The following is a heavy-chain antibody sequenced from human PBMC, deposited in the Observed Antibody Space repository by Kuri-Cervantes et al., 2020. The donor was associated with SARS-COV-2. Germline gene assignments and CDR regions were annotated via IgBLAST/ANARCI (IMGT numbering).Heavy chain of an antibody. CDR1: GYTFTDYY. Sequence: ASVKVSCKASGYTFTDYYMRWVRQAPGQGLEWMGWINPNSGGTNYAQKFQGRVTMTRDTSISTAYMELSRLRSDDTAVYYCARAPVSGWGPYYYYYMDVWGKGTTVTVSS. J-gene: IGHJ6*03. CDR3: ARAPVSGWGPYYYYYMDV. D-gene: IGHD6-19*01. V-gene: IGHV1-2*02. CDR2: INPNSGGT.